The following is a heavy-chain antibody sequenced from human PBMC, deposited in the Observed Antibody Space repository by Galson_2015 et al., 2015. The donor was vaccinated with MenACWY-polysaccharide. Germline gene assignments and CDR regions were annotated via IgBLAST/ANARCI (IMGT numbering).Heavy chain of an antibody. J-gene: IGHJ5*02. CDR1: GFTFNTHA. D-gene: IGHD6-13*01. Sequence: SLRLSCAASGFTFNTHAMSWVRQAPGKGLEWVSGIGGRGGSGAGTYYADSVKGRFTISRDNSKNMLYLQMNSLRADDTAVYHCATSSSWYTWFDPWGQGTLVTVSS. V-gene: IGHV3-23*01. CDR2: IGGRGGSGAGT. CDR3: ATSSSWYTWFDP.